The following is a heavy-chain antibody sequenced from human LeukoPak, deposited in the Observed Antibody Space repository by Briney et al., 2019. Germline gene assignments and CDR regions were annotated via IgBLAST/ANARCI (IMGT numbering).Heavy chain of an antibody. Sequence: SETLSLTCTVSGGSISSYYWSWIRQPAGKGLEWIGRIYTSGSTNYNPSLKSRVTMSVDTSKNQFSLKLSSVTAADTAVYYCAREYYYDSSGYYYVGDYYYYYYYMDVWGKGTTVTISS. J-gene: IGHJ6*03. CDR1: GGSISSYY. V-gene: IGHV4-4*07. CDR2: IYTSGST. D-gene: IGHD3-22*01. CDR3: AREYYYDSSGYYYVGDYYYYYYYMDV.